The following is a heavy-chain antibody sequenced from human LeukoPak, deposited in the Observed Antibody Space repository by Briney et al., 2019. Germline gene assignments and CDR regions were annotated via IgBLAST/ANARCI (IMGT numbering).Heavy chain of an antibody. Sequence: GGSLRLSCAASGFTFSDYNMRWIRQAPGKGLEWVSSISRSGSTKYYADSVKGRFTISRDNANNSLYLQMNSLRAEDTAVYYCARDRRGRSSYFDYWGQGTLVTVSS. CDR1: GFTFSDYN. J-gene: IGHJ4*02. CDR2: ISRSGSTK. CDR3: ARDRRGRSSYFDY. V-gene: IGHV3-11*01. D-gene: IGHD3-10*01.